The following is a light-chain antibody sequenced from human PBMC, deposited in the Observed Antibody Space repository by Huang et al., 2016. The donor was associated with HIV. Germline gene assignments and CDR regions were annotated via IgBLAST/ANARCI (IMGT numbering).Light chain of an antibody. CDR1: QGISNS. CDR2: STS. V-gene: IGKV1-NL1*01. Sequence: DIQMTQSPSSLSAFVGDTVTITCRASQGISNSVAWYQQKPGKAPKLLLYSTSRLESGVPSRFRRGGSGTDYTLTINGLQPDDFATYYCQQYYTSPTFGQGSKVEI. CDR3: QQYYTSPT. J-gene: IGKJ1*01.